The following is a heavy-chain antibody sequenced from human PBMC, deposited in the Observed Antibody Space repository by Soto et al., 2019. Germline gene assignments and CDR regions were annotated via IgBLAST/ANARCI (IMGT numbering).Heavy chain of an antibody. Sequence: GSLRLSCEGSGFIFSNNGMHWVRQAPGKGLEWVAFMSYDGSSKFVSDSVKGRFTISRDNSKNTLFLQMNSLKTEDTAIYYRTVIKRRDQYSTSGYRFDPWGPGTLVTVSS. CDR1: GFIFSNNG. CDR2: MSYDGSSK. D-gene: IGHD6-6*01. V-gene: IGHV3-30*12. CDR3: TVIKRRDQYSTSGYRFDP. J-gene: IGHJ5*02.